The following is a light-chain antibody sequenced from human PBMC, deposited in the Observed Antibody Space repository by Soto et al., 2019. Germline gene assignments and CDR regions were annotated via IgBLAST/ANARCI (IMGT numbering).Light chain of an antibody. CDR2: DAS. Sequence: DIPMTQAPSSLSESFVDRVTINCRASQGIRTDLGWYQQKPGKAPKLLVYDASTLQSGVASRFSGSGSGTDFTLTISSLQPEDFATYYCQQTYSTPPTFGQGTEVDI. V-gene: IGKV1-39*01. CDR1: QGIRTD. J-gene: IGKJ1*01. CDR3: QQTYSTPPT.